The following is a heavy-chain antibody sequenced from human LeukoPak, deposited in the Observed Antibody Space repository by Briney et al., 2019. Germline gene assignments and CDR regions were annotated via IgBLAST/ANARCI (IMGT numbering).Heavy chain of an antibody. CDR1: GYTFTNYE. J-gene: IGHJ4*01. CDR3: ARSSPHDSSGYLFDY. Sequence: ASVKGSCKASGYTFTNYEINWVRQATGQGLEWMGWMNPNSGHTGFAQKFQDRVTITRNTSISTAYMELSSLRSEDTAVYYCARSSPHDSSGYLFDYWGHGTLVTVSS. V-gene: IGHV1-8*03. CDR2: MNPNSGHT. D-gene: IGHD3-22*01.